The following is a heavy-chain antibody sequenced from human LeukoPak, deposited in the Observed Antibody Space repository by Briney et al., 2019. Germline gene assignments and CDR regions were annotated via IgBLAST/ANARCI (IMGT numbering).Heavy chain of an antibody. CDR3: ARRGFTVTTYFDY. CDR1: GLTFSDYY. V-gene: IGHV3-11*01. D-gene: IGHD4-17*01. Sequence: GGSLRLSCAASGLTFSDYYMSWIRQAPGKGLEWVSYISSSGSTIYYADSVKGRFTISRDNAKNSLYLQMNSLRAEDTAVYYCARRGFTVTTYFDYWGQGTLVTVSS. CDR2: ISSSGSTI. J-gene: IGHJ4*02.